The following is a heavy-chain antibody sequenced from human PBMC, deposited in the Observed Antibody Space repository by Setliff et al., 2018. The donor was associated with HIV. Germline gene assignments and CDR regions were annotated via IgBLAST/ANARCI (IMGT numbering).Heavy chain of an antibody. CDR3: ASDLNRGYSGYVYNWFDP. J-gene: IGHJ5*02. CDR1: GGSISSSSCY. V-gene: IGHV4-39*07. CDR2: IYYSGST. Sequence: SETLSLTCTVSGGSISSSSCYWGWIRQPPGKGLEWIGRIYYSGSTYYNPSLKSRVTISVDTLKNQFSMKLSHVIAADTAVYYCASDLNRGYSGYVYNWFDPWGQGTLVTVSS. D-gene: IGHD5-12*01.